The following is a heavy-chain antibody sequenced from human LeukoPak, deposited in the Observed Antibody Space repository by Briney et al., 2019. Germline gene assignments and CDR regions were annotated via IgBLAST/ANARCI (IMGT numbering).Heavy chain of an antibody. Sequence: GGSLRLSCAASGFTFSSYAMSWVRQAPGKGLEWVSAISGSGGSTYYADSVKGQFTISRDNSKNTLYLQMNSLRAEDTAVYYCALGPVVAATGYFDYWGQGTLVTVSS. CDR1: GFTFSSYA. CDR3: ALGPVVAATGYFDY. D-gene: IGHD2-15*01. CDR2: ISGSGGST. J-gene: IGHJ4*02. V-gene: IGHV3-23*01.